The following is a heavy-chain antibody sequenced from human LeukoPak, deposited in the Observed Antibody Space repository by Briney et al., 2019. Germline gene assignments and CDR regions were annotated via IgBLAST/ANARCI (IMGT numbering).Heavy chain of an antibody. V-gene: IGHV4-34*01. CDR1: GGSFSGYY. CDR3: ARDLVVPAAYWFDP. J-gene: IGHJ5*02. Sequence: SXXXSLTCAVYGGSFSGYYWSWIRQPPGKGLEWIGEINHSGSTNYNPSLKSRVTISVDTSKNQFSLKLSSVTAADTAVYYCARDLVVPAAYWFDPWGQGTLVTVSS. D-gene: IGHD2-2*01. CDR2: INHSGST.